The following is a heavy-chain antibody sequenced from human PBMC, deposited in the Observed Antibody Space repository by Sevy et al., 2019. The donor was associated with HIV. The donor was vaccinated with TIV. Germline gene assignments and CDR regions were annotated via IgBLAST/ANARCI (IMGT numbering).Heavy chain of an antibody. V-gene: IGHV3-21*01. CDR1: GFTFSSYS. Sequence: GGSLRLSCAASGFTFSSYSMNWVRQAPGKGLEWVSSISSSSSYIYYADSVKGRFTISRDNAKNSLYLQMNSLRAEDTAVYYCAREGYYDILTGYPGPLYYYGMDVWGQGTTVTVSS. CDR2: ISSSSSYI. J-gene: IGHJ6*02. D-gene: IGHD3-9*01. CDR3: AREGYYDILTGYPGPLYYYGMDV.